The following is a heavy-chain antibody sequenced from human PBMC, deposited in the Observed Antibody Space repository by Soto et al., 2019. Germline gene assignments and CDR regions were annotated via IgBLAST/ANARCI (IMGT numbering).Heavy chain of an antibody. V-gene: IGHV3-48*02. CDR1: GFTFSSYS. D-gene: IGHD3-22*01. J-gene: IGHJ5*02. Sequence: EVQLVESGGGLVQPGGSLRLSCAASGFTFSSYSMNWVRQAPGKGLEWVSYISSSSSTIYYADSVKGRFTISRDNAKNSLYLQMNSLRDEDTAVYYCARGADYDSSGIRLNWFDPWGQGTQVTVSS. CDR3: ARGADYDSSGIRLNWFDP. CDR2: ISSSSSTI.